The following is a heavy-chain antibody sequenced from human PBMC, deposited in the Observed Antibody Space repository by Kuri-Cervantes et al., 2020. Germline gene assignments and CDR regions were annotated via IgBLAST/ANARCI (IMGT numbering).Heavy chain of an antibody. Sequence: SETLSLTCAVYLGSFSGHYWTWIRQPPGKGLEWVGEINHGGSINYNPSLKSRVTISVDTSKNQFSLKLSSVTAADTAVYYCARGGRYSSSWYADYWGQGTLVTVSS. J-gene: IGHJ4*02. CDR1: LGSFSGHY. D-gene: IGHD6-13*01. V-gene: IGHV4-34*01. CDR2: INHGGSI. CDR3: ARGGRYSSSWYADY.